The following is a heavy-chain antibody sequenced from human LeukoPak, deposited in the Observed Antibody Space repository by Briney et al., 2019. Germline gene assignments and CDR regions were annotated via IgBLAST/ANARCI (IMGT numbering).Heavy chain of an antibody. D-gene: IGHD7-27*01. V-gene: IGHV1-2*06. CDR3: ARDRGELGDEGWFDP. Sequence: GASVKVSCKASGYTFTGYYMHWVRQAPGQGLEWMGRINPNSGGTNYAQKFQGRVTMTRDTSISTAYMELSRLRSDDTAVYYCARDRGELGDEGWFDPWGQGTLVTDSS. CDR2: INPNSGGT. J-gene: IGHJ5*02. CDR1: GYTFTGYY.